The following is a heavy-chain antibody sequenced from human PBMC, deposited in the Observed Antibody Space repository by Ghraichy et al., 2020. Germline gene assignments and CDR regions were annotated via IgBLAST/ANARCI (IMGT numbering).Heavy chain of an antibody. D-gene: IGHD5-24*01. Sequence: SETLSLTCTVSGVSVDTCCYYWHWIRQSLGQGLEWIGSVYSLGTTNYNPSFKSRVTMSLDTSRNQFSLTLPSVTAADTADYYCAKTNYSVPGFDYWGQGILVTGSS. CDR2: VYSLGTT. V-gene: IGHV4-61*01. J-gene: IGHJ4*02. CDR3: AKTNYSVPGFDY. CDR1: GVSVDTCCYY.